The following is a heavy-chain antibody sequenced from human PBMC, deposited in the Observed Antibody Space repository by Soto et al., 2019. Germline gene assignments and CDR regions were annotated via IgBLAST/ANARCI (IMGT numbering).Heavy chain of an antibody. D-gene: IGHD3-16*01. V-gene: IGHV4-4*02. Sequence: QVQLQESGPGLVKPSGTLSLTCAASSGSIFTTNWWSWVRQSPGRGLQWIGDIYHSGSPKYNPSLKSRVSISIDKSKDRFFLYLTSVTAADTAVYYCARKPDVATAKVGGGYVFDVWGQGTMVTVSS. CDR1: SGSIFTTNW. CDR2: IYHSGSP. J-gene: IGHJ3*01. CDR3: ARKPDVATAKVGGGYVFDV.